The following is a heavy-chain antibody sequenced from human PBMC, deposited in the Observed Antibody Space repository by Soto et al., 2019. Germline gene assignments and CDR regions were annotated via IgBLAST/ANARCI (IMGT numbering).Heavy chain of an antibody. CDR2: INHSGST. Sequence: QVQLQQWGAGLLKPSETLSLTCAVYGGSSSGYYWSWIRQPPGKGLEWIGEINHSGSTNYNPSLKSRVTISVDTSKNQFSLKLSSVTAADTAVYYCARARIAARPIDPWGQGTLVTVSS. D-gene: IGHD6-6*01. J-gene: IGHJ5*02. V-gene: IGHV4-34*01. CDR1: GGSSSGYY. CDR3: ARARIAARPIDP.